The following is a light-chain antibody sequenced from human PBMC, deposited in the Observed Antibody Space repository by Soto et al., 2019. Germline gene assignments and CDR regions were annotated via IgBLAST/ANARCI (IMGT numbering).Light chain of an antibody. J-gene: IGKJ5*01. Sequence: ESVLKQSPGTLSFSPRDTGSLSCRARQNLSRYFLAWYQHKPGQAPRLLISGASRRATGIPDRFSGAGSGTDFTLTISRLEPEDFALYYCQQHDILPITFGQGTRLEIK. CDR1: QNLSRYF. CDR3: QQHDILPIT. CDR2: GAS. V-gene: IGKV3-20*01.